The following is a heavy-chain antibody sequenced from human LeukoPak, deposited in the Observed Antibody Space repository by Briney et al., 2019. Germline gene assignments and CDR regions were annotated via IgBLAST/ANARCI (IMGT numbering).Heavy chain of an antibody. Sequence: SETLSLTCTVSGYSISSGYYWGWIRQPPGKGLEWIGSIYHSGSTYYNPSLKSRATISVDTSKNQFSLKLSSVTAADTAVYYCARSLVVITSRALDYWGQGTLVTVSS. CDR3: ARSLVVITSRALDY. CDR1: GYSISSGYY. CDR2: IYHSGST. J-gene: IGHJ4*02. V-gene: IGHV4-38-2*02. D-gene: IGHD3-22*01.